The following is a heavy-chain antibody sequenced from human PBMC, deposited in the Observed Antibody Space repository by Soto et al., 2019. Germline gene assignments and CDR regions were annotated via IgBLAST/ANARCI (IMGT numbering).Heavy chain of an antibody. CDR3: AKMDAFTDDHY. J-gene: IGHJ4*02. V-gene: IGHV3-30*18. CDR1: GFTFSNYD. CDR2: ILSDGSNK. D-gene: IGHD3-16*01. Sequence: QLVESGGGVVQPGRSLRLSCAASGFTFSNYDMHWVRQAPGKGLEWVAVILSDGSNKYYADSVKGRFTISRDNFKNTLYLEMNSLRAEDMAVYYCAKMDAFTDDHYWGQGTRVTVSS.